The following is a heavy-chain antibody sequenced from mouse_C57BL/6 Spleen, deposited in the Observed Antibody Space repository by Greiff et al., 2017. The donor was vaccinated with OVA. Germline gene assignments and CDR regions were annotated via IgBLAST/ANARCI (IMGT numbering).Heavy chain of an antibody. Sequence: ESGPGLVKPSQSLSLTCSVTGYSITSGYYWNWIRQFPGNKLEWMGYISYDGSNNYNPSLKNRISITRDTSKNQFFLKLNSVTTEDTATYYCARADYYGPVDYWGQGTTLTVSS. CDR1: GYSITSGYY. V-gene: IGHV3-6*01. CDR2: ISYDGSN. CDR3: ARADYYGPVDY. J-gene: IGHJ2*01. D-gene: IGHD1-1*01.